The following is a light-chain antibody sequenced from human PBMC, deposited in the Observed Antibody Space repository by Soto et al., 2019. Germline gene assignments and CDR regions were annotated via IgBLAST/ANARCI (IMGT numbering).Light chain of an antibody. CDR2: AAS. CDR3: QHYHTQSIT. CDR1: ENIFKF. V-gene: IGKV1-5*01. J-gene: IGKJ4*01. Sequence: DILLIQSPATLSASVGDRITITCRASENIFKFLAWYQQRSGSAPNLLIYAASDLERGVPSRFSGSGSGTEFTLTIDNLQPNDSATYFCQHYHTQSITFGGETQVDVK.